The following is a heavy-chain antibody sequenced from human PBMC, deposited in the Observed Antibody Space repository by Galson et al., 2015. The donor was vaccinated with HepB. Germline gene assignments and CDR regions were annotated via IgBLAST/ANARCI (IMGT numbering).Heavy chain of an antibody. CDR1: GVSFSSFG. CDR3: ARSGGWFGY. J-gene: IGHJ4*02. Sequence: SLRLSCAASGVSFSSFGRNWVRQAPGKGLEWVSYISNSGSAIYYADSVQGRFTISRDNAENSLYLQMNSLRDDDTAVYYCARSGGWFGYWGQGTLVTVSS. D-gene: IGHD6-19*01. CDR2: ISNSGSAI. V-gene: IGHV3-48*02.